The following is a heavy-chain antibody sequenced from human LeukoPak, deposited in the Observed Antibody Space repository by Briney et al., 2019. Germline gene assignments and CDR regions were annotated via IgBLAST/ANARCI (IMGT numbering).Heavy chain of an antibody. J-gene: IGHJ5*02. V-gene: IGHV3-30*02. Sequence: QAGGPLRLSCEASELTFTTYGMHWVRQAPGKGLEWVAFIPYDASNEYYADSVKGRFTISRDNSRNTLYLQMNSLRAKDTAVYYCAKWKNNNSGYDHWGQGTLVTVSS. D-gene: IGHD5-12*01. CDR2: IPYDASNE. CDR3: AKWKNNNSGYDH. CDR1: ELTFTTYG.